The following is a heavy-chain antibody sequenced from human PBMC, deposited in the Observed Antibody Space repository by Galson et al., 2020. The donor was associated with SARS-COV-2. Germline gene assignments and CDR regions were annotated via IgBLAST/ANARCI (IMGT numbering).Heavy chain of an antibody. D-gene: IGHD6-19*01. CDR1: GYTLTELS. CDR2: FDPEDGET. CDR3: ATAYAVAGRGHWFDP. V-gene: IGHV1-24*01. J-gene: IGHJ5*02. Sequence: ASVKISCKVSGYTLTELSMHWVRQAPGKRLEWMGGFDPEDGETIYAQKSQGRVTMTEDTSTDTAYMELSRLRSEDTAVYYCATAYAVAGRGHWFDPWGQGTLVTVSS.